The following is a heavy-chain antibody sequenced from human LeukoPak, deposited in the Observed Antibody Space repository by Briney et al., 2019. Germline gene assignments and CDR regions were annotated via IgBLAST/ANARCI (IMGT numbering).Heavy chain of an antibody. CDR1: GGSFSGYY. D-gene: IGHD3-10*01. J-gene: IGHJ6*03. V-gene: IGHV4-34*01. CDR2: INHSGST. Sequence: SETLSLTCAVYGGSFSGYYWSWIRQPPGKGLEWIGEINHSGSTNYNPSLKSRVTISVDTSKNQFSLKLSSVTAADTAVYYCARAPSNYYGSGSYYIIGPYYYYYMDVWGKGTTVTASS. CDR3: ARAPSNYYGSGSYYIIGPYYYYYMDV.